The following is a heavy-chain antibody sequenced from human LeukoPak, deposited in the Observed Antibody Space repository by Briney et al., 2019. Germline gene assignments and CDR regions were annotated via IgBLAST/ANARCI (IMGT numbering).Heavy chain of an antibody. D-gene: IGHD6-13*01. CDR1: GGSISSYY. J-gene: IGHJ5*02. Sequence: SETLSLTCTVSGGSISSYYWSWIRQPAGKGLEWIGRIYNSGSTNYNPSLKSRVTISVDTSKNQFSLKLSSVTAADTAVYYCARGGPSSSSWYWFDPWGRGTLVTVSS. CDR3: ARGGPSSSSWYWFDP. V-gene: IGHV4-4*07. CDR2: IYNSGST.